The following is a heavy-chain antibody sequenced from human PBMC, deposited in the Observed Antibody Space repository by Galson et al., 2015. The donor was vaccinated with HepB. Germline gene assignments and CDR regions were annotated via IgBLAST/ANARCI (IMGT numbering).Heavy chain of an antibody. CDR3: VRDLFGSL. V-gene: IGHV4-59*01. CDR1: GGSIRGYY. Sequence: ETLSLTCTLSGGSIRGYYWSWVRQPPGKGLEWIGYIFYSGTTNYHPSLKSRVTLSIDTSKNQFSLKLMSVTAADTAVYYCVRDLFGSLWGQGTLVTVSS. J-gene: IGHJ4*02. D-gene: IGHD1-26*01. CDR2: IFYSGTT.